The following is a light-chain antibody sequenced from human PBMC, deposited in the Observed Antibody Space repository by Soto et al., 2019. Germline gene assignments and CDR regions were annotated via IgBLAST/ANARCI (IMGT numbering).Light chain of an antibody. J-gene: IGKJ3*01. CDR2: DAS. V-gene: IGKV1-13*02. CDR1: QGISSA. CDR3: QQFNSYPVT. Sequence: AIQLTQSPSSLSASVGDRVTITCRASQGISSALAWYQQKPGKTPKFLIYDASTLESGVPSRFSGSGSGTDFTLTISSLQPEDFATYYCQQFNSYPVTFGPGTKVEIK.